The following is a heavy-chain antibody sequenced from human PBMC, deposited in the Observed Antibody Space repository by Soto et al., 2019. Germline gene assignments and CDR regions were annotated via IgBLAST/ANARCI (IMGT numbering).Heavy chain of an antibody. Sequence: GGSLRLSCEASGFTFGSHTMNWVRQAPGKGLEWVSFIDGRGTRTFYADALKGRFTISRDNAKNSLFLQMNSLRAEDTALYYCARDGHNTNDVDHWGQGTLVTVSS. CDR3: ARDGHNTNDVDH. V-gene: IGHV3-21*01. CDR1: GFTFGSHT. CDR2: IDGRGTRT. D-gene: IGHD1-1*01. J-gene: IGHJ5*02.